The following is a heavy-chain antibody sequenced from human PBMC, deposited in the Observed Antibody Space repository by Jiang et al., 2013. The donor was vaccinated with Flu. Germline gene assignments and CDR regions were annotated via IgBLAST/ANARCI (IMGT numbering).Heavy chain of an antibody. Sequence: LLKPSETLSLTCTVSGDSISSYYWSWIRQPPGKGLEWIGYIYYSGSTNYNPSLKSRVTISVDTSKNQFSLKLSSVTAADTAVYYCARTEWFYDSGGHHWYFDLWGRGTLVTVSS. CDR2: IYYSGST. J-gene: IGHJ2*01. D-gene: IGHD3-22*01. V-gene: IGHV4-59*01. CDR1: GDSISSYY. CDR3: ARTEWFYDSGGHHWYFDL.